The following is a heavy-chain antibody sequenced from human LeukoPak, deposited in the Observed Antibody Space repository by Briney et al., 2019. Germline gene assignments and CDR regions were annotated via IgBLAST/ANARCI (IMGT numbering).Heavy chain of an antibody. CDR3: ARGQRKAGPTYDILTGSRRIHRWFDP. V-gene: IGHV4-34*01. CDR2: INHSGRT. J-gene: IGHJ5*02. D-gene: IGHD3-9*01. CDR1: GGSFSGYY. Sequence: SETLSLTCAVYGGSFSGYYWSWIRQPPGKGLEWIGEINHSGRTNYNPSLKSRVTISVDTSKNQFSLKLSSVTAADTAVYYCARGQRKAGPTYDILTGSRRIHRWFDPWGQGTLVTVSS.